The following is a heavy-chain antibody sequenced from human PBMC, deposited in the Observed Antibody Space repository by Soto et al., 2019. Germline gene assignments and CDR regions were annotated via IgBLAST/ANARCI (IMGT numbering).Heavy chain of an antibody. Sequence: GGSLRLSCAASGFTFSRYAMHWVRQAPGKGLEWVAVISYDGSNKHYADSVKGRFTISRDNSKNTLYLQMNSLTTEDTAVYFCARENYGDLYFDYWGQGTLVTVSS. CDR2: ISYDGSNK. J-gene: IGHJ4*02. D-gene: IGHD4-17*01. CDR3: ARENYGDLYFDY. V-gene: IGHV3-30-3*01. CDR1: GFTFSRYA.